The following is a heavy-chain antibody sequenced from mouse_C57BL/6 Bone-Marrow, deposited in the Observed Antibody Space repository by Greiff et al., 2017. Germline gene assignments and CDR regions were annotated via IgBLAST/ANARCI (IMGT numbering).Heavy chain of an antibody. V-gene: IGHV5-6*01. J-gene: IGHJ1*03. CDR1: GFTFSSYG. CDR2: ISSGGSYT. D-gene: IGHD1-1*02. Sequence: EVQLQESGGDLVKPGGSLKLSCAASGFTFSSYGMSWVRQTPDKRLEWVATISSGGSYTYYPDSVKGRFTITGDNVKNTLYLHISSLKSEDTAMYDCANYYSASHDYCDVGGTGTRDTV. CDR3: ANYYSASHDYCDV.